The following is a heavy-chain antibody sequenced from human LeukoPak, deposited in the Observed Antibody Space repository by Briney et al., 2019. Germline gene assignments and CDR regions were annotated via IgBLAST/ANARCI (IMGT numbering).Heavy chain of an antibody. CDR2: INPNSGAT. J-gene: IGHJ4*02. CDR3: ARSPRGGEYLDY. V-gene: IGHV1-2*02. D-gene: IGHD3-16*01. Sequence: ASVKVSCKASGHTFTGYYMHWVRQAPGQGLEWMGWINPNSGATNYAQKFQGRVTMTRDTSISTAYMELSRLRSDDTAVYYCARSPRGGEYLDYWGQGTLVTVSS. CDR1: GHTFTGYY.